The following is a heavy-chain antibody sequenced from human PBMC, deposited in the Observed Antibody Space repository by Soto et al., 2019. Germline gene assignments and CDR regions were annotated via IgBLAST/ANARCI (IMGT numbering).Heavy chain of an antibody. J-gene: IGHJ4*02. Sequence: AQLLESGGGLVQPGGSLRLSCAASRFTFSSYAMSWVRQAPGKGLEWVSAISGSGGSTYYADSVKGRFTISRDNSKNRLHRQMNSLRVEDTAVYYCAKDASVDIVATITWFDYWGQGTLVTVSS. D-gene: IGHD5-12*01. CDR1: RFTFSSYA. CDR2: ISGSGGST. CDR3: AKDASVDIVATITWFDY. V-gene: IGHV3-23*01.